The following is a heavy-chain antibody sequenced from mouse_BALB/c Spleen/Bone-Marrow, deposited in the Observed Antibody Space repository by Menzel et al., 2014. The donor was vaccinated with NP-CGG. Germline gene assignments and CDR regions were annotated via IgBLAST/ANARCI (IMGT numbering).Heavy chain of an antibody. V-gene: IGHV1-19*01. CDR2: VNPYNGGT. D-gene: IGHD2-1*01. Sequence: VHVKQSGPELVKPGASVKMSCKASGYTFTDYYMDWVKQSHGESFEWIGRVNPYNGGTSYNQKFKGKATLTVDKSSSTAYMELNSLTSEDSAVYYCARGNYYGNWFAYWGQGTLATVSA. CDR3: ARGNYYGNWFAY. CDR1: GYTFTDYY. J-gene: IGHJ3*01.